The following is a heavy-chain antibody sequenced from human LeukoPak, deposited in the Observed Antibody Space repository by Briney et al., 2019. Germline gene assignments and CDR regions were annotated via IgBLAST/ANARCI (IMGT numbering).Heavy chain of an antibody. J-gene: IGHJ3*02. D-gene: IGHD3-22*01. CDR2: IKQDGSEK. Sequence: GGSLRLSCAASGFTFSSYWMSWVRQAPGKGLEWVANIKQDGSEKYYVDPVKGRFTISRDNAKNSLYLQMNSLRAEDTAVYYCARGSSGYYPQDAFDIWGQGTMVTVSS. CDR1: GFTFSSYW. CDR3: ARGSSGYYPQDAFDI. V-gene: IGHV3-7*01.